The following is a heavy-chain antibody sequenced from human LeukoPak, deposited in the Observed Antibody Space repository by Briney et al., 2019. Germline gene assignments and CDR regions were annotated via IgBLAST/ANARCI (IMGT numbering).Heavy chain of an antibody. J-gene: IGHJ5*02. CDR2: TYYRSKWYN. CDR1: GDSVSSNSAA. V-gene: IGHV6-1*01. CDR3: AREEWNLVLNWFDP. Sequence: SQTLSFTCAISGDSVSSNSAAWNCIRQSPSRGLEWLGRTYYRSKWYNDYAVSVKSRITINPDTSKNQFSLQLNSVTPEDTAVYYCAREEWNLVLNWFDPWGQGTLVTVSS. D-gene: IGHD3-3*01.